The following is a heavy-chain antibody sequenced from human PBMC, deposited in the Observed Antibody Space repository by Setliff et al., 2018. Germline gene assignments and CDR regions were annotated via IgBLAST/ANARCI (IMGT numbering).Heavy chain of an antibody. CDR2: IFHTGST. J-gene: IGHJ3*02. D-gene: IGHD3-10*01. V-gene: IGHV4-38-2*01. CDR1: FYSISSDYF. Sequence: SETLSLTCAVYFYSISSDYFWGWIRQPPGKGLEWIGNIFHTGSTYYNPSLKIRVTMLVDRSKNQFSLKLSSVTAADTAMYYCARRYYSGSATYYLDAFSMWGQGTMVTVSS. CDR3: ARRYYSGSATYYLDAFSM.